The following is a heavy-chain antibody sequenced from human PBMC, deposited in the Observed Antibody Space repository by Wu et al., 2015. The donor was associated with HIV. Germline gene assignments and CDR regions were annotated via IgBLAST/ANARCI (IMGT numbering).Heavy chain of an antibody. Sequence: QVHLVQSGSEVKKPGASVRVSCKASGYTFTGYYMHWVRQAPGQGLEWMGRISAYSGNTKYAQKLQGRVTMTTDTSTSSAYMELRSLRSDDTAVYYCARGGVYGVNVGDYSYYYYIDVWGKGTTVTVSS. J-gene: IGHJ6*03. D-gene: IGHD4-23*01. CDR1: GYTFTGYY. V-gene: IGHV1-18*04. CDR2: ISAYSGNT. CDR3: ARGGVYGVNVGDYSYYYYIDV.